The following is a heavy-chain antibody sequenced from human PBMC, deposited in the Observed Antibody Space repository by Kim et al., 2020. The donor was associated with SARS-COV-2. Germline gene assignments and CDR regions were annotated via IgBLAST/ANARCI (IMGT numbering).Heavy chain of an antibody. Sequence: STNCNPALQSRVTISRDTSKKHFPLKLTSVTAADTAVYYCARRSGNLNFDYWGQGTLVTVAS. J-gene: IGHJ4*02. D-gene: IGHD1-26*01. CDR3: ARRSGNLNFDY. CDR2: ST. V-gene: IGHV4-34*01.